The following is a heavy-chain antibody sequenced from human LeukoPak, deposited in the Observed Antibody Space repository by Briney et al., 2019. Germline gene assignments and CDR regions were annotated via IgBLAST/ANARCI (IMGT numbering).Heavy chain of an antibody. Sequence: PTETLSLTCTVSGGSISNSGYYWGWIRQPPGKGLEWIGSIYYTGNTYYNPSLNSRVTISVDTSKNQFSLKLSSVTDADTAIYYCARLTSGWYVIYWGQGTLVTVSS. V-gene: IGHV4-39*01. CDR3: ARLTSGWYVIY. J-gene: IGHJ4*02. CDR1: GGSISNSGYY. CDR2: IYYTGNT. D-gene: IGHD6-19*01.